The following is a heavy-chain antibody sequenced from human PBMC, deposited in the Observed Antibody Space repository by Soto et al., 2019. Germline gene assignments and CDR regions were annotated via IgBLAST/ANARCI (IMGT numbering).Heavy chain of an antibody. Sequence: QEQLVESGGGMVQPGGSLRLSCAVSGFTLDTYGMHWVRQAAGQGLEWVAVSRHDGRHLDYADSVRGRFTVFRDDSKNTLFLEMNGLRGDDTAVYYCARDWGACTPGECYSHGFDLWGQGTLVTVSS. D-gene: IGHD2-21*01. CDR3: ARDWGACTPGECYSHGFDL. J-gene: IGHJ3*01. V-gene: IGHV3-33*01. CDR1: GFTLDTYG. CDR2: SRHDGRHL.